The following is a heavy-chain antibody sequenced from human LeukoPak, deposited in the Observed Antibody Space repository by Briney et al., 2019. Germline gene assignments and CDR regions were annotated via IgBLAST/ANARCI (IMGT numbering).Heavy chain of an antibody. CDR1: GFIFSDYY. D-gene: IGHD6-6*01. Sequence: PGGSLRLSCAASGFIFSDYYMSWIRQVPGKGLEWVSYISSSGSTIYYTDSVKGRFTISRDNAKNSLSLQMNSLRAEDTAVYYCAKASHPWQLDRIYYFDYWGQGTLVTVSS. V-gene: IGHV3-11*04. CDR2: ISSSGSTI. J-gene: IGHJ4*02. CDR3: AKASHPWQLDRIYYFDY.